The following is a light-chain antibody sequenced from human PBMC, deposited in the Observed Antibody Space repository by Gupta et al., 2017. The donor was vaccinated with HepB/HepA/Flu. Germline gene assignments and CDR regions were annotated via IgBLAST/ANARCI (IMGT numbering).Light chain of an antibody. CDR2: GAS. J-gene: IGKJ4*01. Sequence: DIQMTQSPSSMSASVGDSVTITCRASQNIRTYLHWYQQKPGKAPKLLIHGASNLQSGVPSRFRGSGSGTDFTLTISSLQPDDFATYHCQQSYSTPARSFGGGTKVEIK. CDR3: QQSYSTPARS. V-gene: IGKV1-39*01. CDR1: QNIRTY.